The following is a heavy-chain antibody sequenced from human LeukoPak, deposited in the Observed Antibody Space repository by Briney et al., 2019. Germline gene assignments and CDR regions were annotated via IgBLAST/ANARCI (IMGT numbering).Heavy chain of an antibody. CDR1: GGTFSSYA. J-gene: IGHJ4*02. Sequence: WASVKVSCKASGGTFSSYAISWVRQAPGQGLEWMGRIIPIFGTANYAQKFQGRATITTDESTSTAYMELSSLRSEDTAVYYCAREAARFLEWFPSKWGQGTLVTVSS. V-gene: IGHV1-69*05. CDR2: IIPIFGTA. CDR3: AREAARFLEWFPSK. D-gene: IGHD3-3*01.